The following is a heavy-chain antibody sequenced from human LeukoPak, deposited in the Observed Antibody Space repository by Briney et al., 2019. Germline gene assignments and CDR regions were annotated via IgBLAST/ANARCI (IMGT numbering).Heavy chain of an antibody. Sequence: SQTLSLTCAISGDSVSSNSAVWNWTRQSPSRGLEGLGRTYYRSRWYNDYGVSVKSRITINPDTSKNQFSLQLNSVTPEDTAVYYCARGGDWNSYFDYWGQGTLVTVSS. CDR1: GDSVSSNSAV. J-gene: IGHJ4*02. V-gene: IGHV6-1*01. CDR2: TYYRSRWYN. D-gene: IGHD1-7*01. CDR3: ARGGDWNSYFDY.